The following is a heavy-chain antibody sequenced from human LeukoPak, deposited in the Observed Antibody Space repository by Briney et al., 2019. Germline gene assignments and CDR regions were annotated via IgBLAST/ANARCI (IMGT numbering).Heavy chain of an antibody. CDR2: LYWNDDE. Sequence: SGPTLVKPTSTLTLTCTFSGFSLRTSGVGLGWIRRPPGKALESLAPLYWNDDEPYSPALKSSLTTIKDTSKKQGALTMTNVDPEDTATYYCAHRIRDYYDNGAYYLEYFRHWGQGTLVIVSS. J-gene: IGHJ1*01. D-gene: IGHD3-22*01. CDR1: GFSLRTSGVG. CDR3: AHRIRDYYDNGAYYLEYFRH. V-gene: IGHV2-5*01.